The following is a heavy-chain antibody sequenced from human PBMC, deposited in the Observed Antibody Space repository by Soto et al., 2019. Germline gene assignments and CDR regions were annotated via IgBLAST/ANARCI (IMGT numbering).Heavy chain of an antibody. D-gene: IGHD3-16*01. CDR2: ISSDSSTI. CDR3: AREIIIGQ. V-gene: IGHV3-48*02. Sequence: EEKLVESGGCLVQPGGSLRLYCSASGFIFSTYKMNWVRQAPGKGLEWVSYISSDSSTIYYADSVKGRFTISRDNAKNSLYLQMNSLRDEDTAVYYCAREIIIGQWGQGTLVTVSS. J-gene: IGHJ4*02. CDR1: GFIFSTYK.